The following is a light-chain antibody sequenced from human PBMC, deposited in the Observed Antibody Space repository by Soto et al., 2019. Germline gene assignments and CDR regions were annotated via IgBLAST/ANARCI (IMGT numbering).Light chain of an antibody. Sequence: ELELTQSPGTLSLSPGDRATLSCRASQSVSSTYLAWYQQRPGQAPRLLIYSSSSRASGIPDRFSGSGSGTDFTLTISRLEPEDFAVYYCQQYRTSPPTWTFGQGTKVEIK. CDR1: QSVSSTY. J-gene: IGKJ1*01. V-gene: IGKV3-20*01. CDR3: QQYRTSPPTWT. CDR2: SSS.